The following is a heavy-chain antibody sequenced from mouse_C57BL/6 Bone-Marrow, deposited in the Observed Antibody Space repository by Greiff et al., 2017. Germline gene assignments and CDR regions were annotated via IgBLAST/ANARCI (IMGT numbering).Heavy chain of an antibody. J-gene: IGHJ2*01. CDR2: IHPNSGST. Sequence: QVQLQQPGAELVKPGASVKLSCKASGYTFTSYWMHWVKQRPGQGLEWIGMIHPNSGSTNYNEKFKSKATLPVDKSSSTAYMQLSSLTSEDSAVYYCATPSPAQLYFDYWGQGTTLTVSS. D-gene: IGHD4-1*02. CDR3: ATPSPAQLYFDY. V-gene: IGHV1-64*01. CDR1: GYTFTSYW.